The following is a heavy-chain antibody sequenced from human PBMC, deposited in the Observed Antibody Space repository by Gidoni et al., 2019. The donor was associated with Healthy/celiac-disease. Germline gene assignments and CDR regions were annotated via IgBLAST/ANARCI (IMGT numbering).Heavy chain of an antibody. Sequence: GAEVKKPGASVKVSCKVSGYTLTELSMHWVRQAPGKGLEWMGGFDPEDGETIYAQKFQGRVTMTEDTSTDTAYMELSSLRSEDTAVYYCATLGEPGRHGRYYYYYYGMDVWGQGTTVTVSS. CDR3: ATLGEPGRHGRYYYYYYGMDV. CDR2: FDPEDGET. D-gene: IGHD1-26*01. CDR1: GYTLTELS. V-gene: IGHV1-24*01. J-gene: IGHJ6*02.